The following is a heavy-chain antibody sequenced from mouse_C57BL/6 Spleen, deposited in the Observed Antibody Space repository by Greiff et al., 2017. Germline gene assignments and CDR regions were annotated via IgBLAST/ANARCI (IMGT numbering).Heavy chain of an antibody. CDR2: IYPGSGNT. CDR3: ARGLDYYAMDY. D-gene: IGHD3-3*01. Sequence: VQLQQSGPELVKPGASVKISCKASGYTFTDYYINWVKQRPGQGLEWIGGIYPGSGNTKYNEKFKGKATLTVDTSSSTAYMQLSSLTSEDSAVYFCARGLDYYAMDYWGQGTSVTVSS. CDR1: GYTFTDYY. J-gene: IGHJ4*01. V-gene: IGHV1-84*01.